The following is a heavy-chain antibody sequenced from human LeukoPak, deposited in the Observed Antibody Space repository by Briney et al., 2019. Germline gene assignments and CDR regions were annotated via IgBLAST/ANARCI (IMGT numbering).Heavy chain of an antibody. Sequence: GGSLRLSCAASGFTFSSYAMSWVRQAPGKGLEWVSYISSSGSTIYYADSVKGRFTISRDNAKNSLYLQLNNLRAEDTAVYYCARSAYHFDYWGQGIPVTVSS. CDR3: ARSAYHFDY. CDR1: GFTFSSYA. V-gene: IGHV3-48*03. J-gene: IGHJ4*02. CDR2: ISSSGSTI.